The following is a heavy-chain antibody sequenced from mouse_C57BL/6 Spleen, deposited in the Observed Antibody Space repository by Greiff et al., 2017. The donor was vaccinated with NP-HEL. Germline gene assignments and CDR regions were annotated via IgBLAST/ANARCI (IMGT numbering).Heavy chain of an antibody. Sequence: QVQLQQSGAELVMPGASVKLSCKASGYTFTSYWMHWVKQRPGQGLEWIGEIDPSDSYTNYNQKFKGKSTLTVDKSSSTAYMQLSSLTSEDSAVYYCARGALTGTLFDYWGQGTTLTVSS. D-gene: IGHD4-1*01. CDR1: GYTFTSYW. CDR3: ARGALTGTLFDY. V-gene: IGHV1-69*01. CDR2: IDPSDSYT. J-gene: IGHJ2*01.